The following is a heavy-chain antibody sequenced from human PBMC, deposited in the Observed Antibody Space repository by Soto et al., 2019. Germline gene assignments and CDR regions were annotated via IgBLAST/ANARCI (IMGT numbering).Heavy chain of an antibody. V-gene: IGHV4-31*03. CDR2: IFYSGSP. J-gene: IGHJ4*02. CDR3: VRDRGSRGYFDY. CDR1: GGSATSGGFY. D-gene: IGHD3-22*01. Sequence: SETLSLTCSVSGGSATSGGFYWSWIRQHPEKGLEWIGYIFYSGSPYYNPSLKSRAAIWVDASENQFSLRLSSVTAADTAVYYCVRDRGSRGYFDYWGQGTLVTVSS.